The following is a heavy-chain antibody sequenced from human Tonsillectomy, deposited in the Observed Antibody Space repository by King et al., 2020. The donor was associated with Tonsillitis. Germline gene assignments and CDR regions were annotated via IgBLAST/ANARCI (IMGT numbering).Heavy chain of an antibody. Sequence: VQLQESGPGLVKPSQTLSLTCTVSGGSISSGDYYWSWIRQPPGKGLEWIGYIYYSGSTYYNPSLKSRVTISVDTSKNQFSLKLSSVTAADTAVYYCASDPPSTYYYGSGSYLGGMDVWGQGTTVTVSS. CDR1: GGSISSGDYY. J-gene: IGHJ6*02. CDR2: IYYSGST. D-gene: IGHD3-10*01. CDR3: ASDPPSTYYYGSGSYLGGMDV. V-gene: IGHV4-30-4*01.